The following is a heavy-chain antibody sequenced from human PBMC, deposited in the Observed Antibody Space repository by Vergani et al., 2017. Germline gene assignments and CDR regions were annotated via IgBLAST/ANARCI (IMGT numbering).Heavy chain of an antibody. CDR1: GFTFSSYG. D-gene: IGHD6-13*01. CDR3: AKDRSSAWMDY. Sequence: VQLLESGGGVVQPGRSLRLSCAASGFTFSSYGMHWVRQAPGKGLEWVAVISYDGSNKYYADSVKGRFTISRDNSKNTLYLQMNSLRAEDTAVYYCAKDRSSAWMDYWGQGTLVTVSS. J-gene: IGHJ4*02. V-gene: IGHV3-30*18. CDR2: ISYDGSNK.